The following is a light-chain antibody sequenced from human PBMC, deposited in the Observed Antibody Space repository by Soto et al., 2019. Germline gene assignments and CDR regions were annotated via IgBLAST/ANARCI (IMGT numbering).Light chain of an antibody. V-gene: IGLV2-8*01. Sequence: QSALTQPPSASGSPGQPVTISCTGTSSDVGGYNYVSWYQQYPGKAPKLMIYEVNKRPSGVPDRFSGSKSGNTASLTVSGLQAEDEADYYCSSYAGSNTVVFGGGTKVTVL. CDR1: SSDVGGYNY. CDR3: SSYAGSNTVV. CDR2: EVN. J-gene: IGLJ2*01.